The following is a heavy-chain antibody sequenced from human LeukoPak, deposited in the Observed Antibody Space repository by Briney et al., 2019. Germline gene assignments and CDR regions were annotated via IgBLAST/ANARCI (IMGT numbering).Heavy chain of an antibody. V-gene: IGHV6-1*01. CDR1: GDSVSSNNAA. J-gene: IGHJ4*01. CDR3: ARGGNYAFDS. CDR2: TYYRSRWYN. D-gene: IGHD3-16*01. Sequence: SQTLSLTCAISGDSVSSNNAAWNWIRQSPSRGLEWLGNTYYRSRWYNYYAASVIGRITINSDTSRNQFSLQLNSVTPEDKSVYYCARGGNYAFDSWGQGTLVTVSS.